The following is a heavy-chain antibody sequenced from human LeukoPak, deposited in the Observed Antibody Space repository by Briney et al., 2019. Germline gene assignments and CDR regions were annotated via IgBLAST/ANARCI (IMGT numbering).Heavy chain of an antibody. V-gene: IGHV4-59*01. CDR3: AREGYYDSNGYYNWYFDL. CDR2: IYYTGSI. CDR1: GGSISSYY. J-gene: IGHJ2*01. D-gene: IGHD3-22*01. Sequence: SETLSLTCTVSGGSISSYYWSWIRQPPGRGLEWIGYIYYTGSINYNPSLKSRVTISVYTSKNQFSLKLSSVTAADTAVYYCAREGYYDSNGYYNWYFDLWGRGTLVTVSS.